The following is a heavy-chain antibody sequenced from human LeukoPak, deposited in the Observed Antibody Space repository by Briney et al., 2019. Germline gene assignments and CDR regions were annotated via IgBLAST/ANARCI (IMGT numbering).Heavy chain of an antibody. CDR3: TSPRFYDNLWGYYYYMDV. J-gene: IGHJ6*03. CDR1: GFTFSGST. V-gene: IGHV3-73*01. Sequence: PGGSLRLSCAASGFTFSGSTIHWVCQASGKGLEWVGRIRSKANSYATAYAASVKGKFTISRDDSENTAYLQMNNLKTEDTAVYYCTSPRFYDNLWGYYYYMDVWGKGTTVTVSS. CDR2: IRSKANSYAT. D-gene: IGHD3-16*01.